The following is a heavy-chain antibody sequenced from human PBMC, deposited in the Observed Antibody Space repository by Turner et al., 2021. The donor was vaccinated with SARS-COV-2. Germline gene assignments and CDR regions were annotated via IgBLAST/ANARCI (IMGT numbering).Heavy chain of an antibody. CDR3: ARHPYYYDRDEAFDI. J-gene: IGHJ3*02. V-gene: IGHV4-39*01. CDR1: GASISSSSYY. D-gene: IGHD3-22*01. CDR2: IYYSEST. Sequence: QLQLQESRPGLVKPLETLSLTFTVSGASISSSSYYGGWIRQPPGKGLEWIGSIYYSESTYYNPSLKSRVTISVDTSKNQFSLRLSSVTAADTAVYYCARHPYYYDRDEAFDIWGQGTMVTVSS.